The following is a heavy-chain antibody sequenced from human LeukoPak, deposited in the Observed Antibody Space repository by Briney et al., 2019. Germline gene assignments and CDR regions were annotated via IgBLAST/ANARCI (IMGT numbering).Heavy chain of an antibody. J-gene: IGHJ4*02. D-gene: IGHD3-22*01. Sequence: GSLRLSCAASGFTFSSYSMNWIRQPAGKGLEWIGRIYTSGSTNYNPSLKSRVTMSVDTSKNQFSLKLSSVTAADTAVYYCAREMSSGYQRAFDYWGQGTLFTVSS. CDR2: IYTSGST. V-gene: IGHV4-4*07. CDR3: AREMSSGYQRAFDY. CDR1: GFTFSSYS.